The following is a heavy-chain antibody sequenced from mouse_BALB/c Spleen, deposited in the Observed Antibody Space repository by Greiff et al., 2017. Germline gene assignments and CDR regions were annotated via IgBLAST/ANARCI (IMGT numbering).Heavy chain of an antibody. Sequence: VQGVESGPGLVAPSQSLSITCTVSGFSLTSYGVHWVRQPPGKGLEWLGVIWAGGSTNYNSALMSRLSISKDNSKSQVFLKMNSLQTDDTAMYYCARGLLFAYWGQGTLVTVSA. D-gene: IGHD2-13*01. CDR3: ARGLLFAY. CDR1: GFSLTSYG. CDR2: IWAGGST. V-gene: IGHV2-9*02. J-gene: IGHJ3*01.